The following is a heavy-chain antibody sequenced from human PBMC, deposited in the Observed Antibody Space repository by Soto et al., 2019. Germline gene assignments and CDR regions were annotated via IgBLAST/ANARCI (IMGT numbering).Heavy chain of an antibody. J-gene: IGHJ4*02. V-gene: IGHV3-7*01. CDR3: ARKGSSSADFDY. CDR2: IKQDGSEK. CDR1: GFTFSSYW. Sequence: EVQLVESGGGLVQPGGSLRLSCAASGFTFSSYWMSWVRQAPGKGLEWVANIKQDGSEKYYVDSVKGRFTISRDNAKKPLYLQMNSLKAEDPGGYYLARKGSSSADFDYWGQGTLVTVSS. D-gene: IGHD6-6*01.